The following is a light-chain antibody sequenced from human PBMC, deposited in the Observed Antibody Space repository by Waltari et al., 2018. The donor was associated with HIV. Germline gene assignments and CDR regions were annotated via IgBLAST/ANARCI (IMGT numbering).Light chain of an antibody. Sequence: QSVLTQPPSVSGAPGQRVTISCTGSSSNIGAGYHVPWYQQLPGTAPKLLIYGNSNRPSGVPDRFSGSKSGTSASLAITGLQAEDEADYHCQSHDSSLSGYVFRTGTKVTVL. CDR3: QSHDSSLSGYV. V-gene: IGLV1-40*01. CDR1: SSNIGAGYH. CDR2: GNS. J-gene: IGLJ1*01.